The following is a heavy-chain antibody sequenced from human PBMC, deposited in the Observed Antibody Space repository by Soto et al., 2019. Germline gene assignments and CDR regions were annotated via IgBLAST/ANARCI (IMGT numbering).Heavy chain of an antibody. D-gene: IGHD2-21*02. CDR3: AREHCGGDCYYSDAFDI. CDR2: IIPIFGTA. CDR1: GGTFSSYA. Sequence: QVQLVQSGAEVKKPGSSVKVSCKASGGTFSSYAISWVRQAPGQGLEWMGGIIPIFGTANYAQKFQGRVTITADESTSTAYMELSSLRSEDTAVYYCAREHCGGDCYYSDAFDIWGQGTMVTVSS. J-gene: IGHJ3*02. V-gene: IGHV1-69*01.